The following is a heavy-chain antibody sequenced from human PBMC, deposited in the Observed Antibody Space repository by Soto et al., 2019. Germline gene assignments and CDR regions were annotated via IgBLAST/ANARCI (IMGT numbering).Heavy chain of an antibody. V-gene: IGHV3-30*18. D-gene: IGHD4-17*01. Sequence: QVQLVESGGGVVQPGRSLRLSCAASGFTFSSYGMHWVRQAPGKGLEWVAVISYDGSNKYYADSVKGRFTISRDNSKNTLYRQMNSLRAEDTAVYYCAKLRGYGDYVRTYGMDVWGQGTTVTVSS. CDR2: ISYDGSNK. CDR1: GFTFSSYG. CDR3: AKLRGYGDYVRTYGMDV. J-gene: IGHJ6*02.